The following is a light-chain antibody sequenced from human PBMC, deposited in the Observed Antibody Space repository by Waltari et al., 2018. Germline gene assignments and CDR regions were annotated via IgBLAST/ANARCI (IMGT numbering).Light chain of an antibody. Sequence: DIQMTQSPSSLSASVGDRVTITCRASQSISSYLNWYQQKPGKAPKFLIFAASSLQSGVPSRFSGSGSGTEFTLTISSVQPEDFATYFCQQSYSSPYTFGQGTKVEIK. CDR1: QSISSY. CDR2: AAS. V-gene: IGKV1-39*01. CDR3: QQSYSSPYT. J-gene: IGKJ2*01.